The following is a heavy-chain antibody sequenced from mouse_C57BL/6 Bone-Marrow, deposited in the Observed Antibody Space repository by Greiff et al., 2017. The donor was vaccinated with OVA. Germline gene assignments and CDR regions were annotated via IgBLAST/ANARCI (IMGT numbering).Heavy chain of an antibody. D-gene: IGHD1-1*01. J-gene: IGHJ3*01. CDR3: ARGELYYYGSSPGWFAY. CDR2: IDPSDSYT. Sequence: QVQLQQPGAELVMPGASVKLSCKASGYTFTSYWMHWVKQRPGQGLEWIGEIDPSDSYTNYNQKFKGKSTLTVDKSSSTAYMQLSSLTSEDAAVSYCARGELYYYGSSPGWFAYWGQGTLVTVSS. V-gene: IGHV1-69*01. CDR1: GYTFTSYW.